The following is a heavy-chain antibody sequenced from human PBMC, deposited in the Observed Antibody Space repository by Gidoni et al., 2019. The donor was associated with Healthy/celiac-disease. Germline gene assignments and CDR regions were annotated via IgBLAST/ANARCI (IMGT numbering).Heavy chain of an antibody. D-gene: IGHD3-10*01. V-gene: IGHV4-61*02. J-gene: IGHJ4*02. Sequence: QVQLQQSGPGLVKPSQTLSLTCTVSGGSISSGSYYWSWIRQPAGKGLEWIGRIYTRGSTNYTPSLKSRVTISVDTSKNQFSLKLSSVTAADTAVYYCAREGYYGSGSYYNLDYWGQGTLVTVSS. CDR3: AREGYYGSGSYYNLDY. CDR2: IYTRGST. CDR1: GGSISSGSYY.